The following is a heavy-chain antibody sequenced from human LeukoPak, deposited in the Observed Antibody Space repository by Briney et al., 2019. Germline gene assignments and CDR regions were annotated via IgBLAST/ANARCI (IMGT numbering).Heavy chain of an antibody. D-gene: IGHD3-22*01. CDR3: AKDPNDYDSSAYFV. Sequence: AGGSLRLSCAASGFSFSSYAMSWVRQAPGKGLEWVSGIIGSDDSTYYADSVKGRFTISRDNSKNMIYLQMNSLRAEDTAVYYCAKDPNDYDSSAYFVWGQGTLVTVSS. CDR2: IIGSDDST. CDR1: GFSFSSYA. J-gene: IGHJ4*02. V-gene: IGHV3-23*01.